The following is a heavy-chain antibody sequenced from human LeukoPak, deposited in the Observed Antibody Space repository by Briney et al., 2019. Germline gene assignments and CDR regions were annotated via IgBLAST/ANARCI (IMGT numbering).Heavy chain of an antibody. V-gene: IGHV3-23*01. CDR2: ISDSGGRT. CDR1: GITLSNYG. CDR3: AKRGVVIRVILVGFHKEAYYFDS. Sequence: PGGSLRLSCTVSGITLSNYGMSWVRQAPGKGLEWVAGISDSGGRTNYADSVKGRFTLSRDNPKNTLYLQMNSLRAEDTAAYFCAKRGVVIRVILVGFHKEAYYFDSWGQGALVTVSS. J-gene: IGHJ4*02. D-gene: IGHD2-15*01.